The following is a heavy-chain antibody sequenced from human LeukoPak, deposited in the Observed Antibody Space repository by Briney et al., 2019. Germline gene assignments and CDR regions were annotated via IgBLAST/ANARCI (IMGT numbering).Heavy chain of an antibody. CDR2: INHSGST. CDR3: ARGLIVGESYL. J-gene: IGHJ5*02. D-gene: IGHD3-10*01. V-gene: IGHV4-34*01. CDR1: GGSFSGYY. Sequence: PSETLSLTCAVYGGSFSGYYWSWIRQPPGKGLEWIGEINHSGSTNYNPSLKSRVTISVDTSKNQFSLKLSSVTAADTAVYYCARGLIVGESYLWSQGTLVTVSS.